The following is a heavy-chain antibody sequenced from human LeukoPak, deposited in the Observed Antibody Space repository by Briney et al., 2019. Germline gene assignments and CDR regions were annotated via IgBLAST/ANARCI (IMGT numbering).Heavy chain of an antibody. CDR1: GYTFTSYY. D-gene: IGHD6-13*01. J-gene: IGHJ3*02. CDR2: INPSGGST. CDR3: ARDLRQLVESDAFDI. V-gene: IGHV1-46*01. Sequence: ASVKVSCKASGYTFTSYYMHWVRQAPGQGLEWMGIINPSGGSTSYAQKFQGRVTMTRYTSTSTVYMELSSLRSEDTAVYYCARDLRQLVESDAFDIWGQGTMVTVSS.